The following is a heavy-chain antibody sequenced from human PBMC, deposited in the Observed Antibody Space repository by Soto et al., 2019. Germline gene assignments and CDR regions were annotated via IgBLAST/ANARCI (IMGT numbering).Heavy chain of an antibody. D-gene: IGHD3-16*01. CDR2: ISPYTGNT. CDR1: GYIFVNYG. V-gene: IGHV1-18*01. CDR3: VMGENSVTPTPQDV. Sequence: QVQLVQSGDEVKKPGASVKVSCKASGYIFVNYGIAWVRQAPGQGLEWMGWISPYTGNTHSATKVQGRLTMTTDTSTSTAYIDLGRLTSDDTAGYYCVMGENSVTPTPQDVWGPGTTVTVSS. J-gene: IGHJ6*02.